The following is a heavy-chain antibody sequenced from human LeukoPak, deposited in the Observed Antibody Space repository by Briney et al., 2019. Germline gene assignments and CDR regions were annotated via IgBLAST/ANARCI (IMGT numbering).Heavy chain of an antibody. CDR3: ARVPAVRGVIDYYYGMDV. CDR1: GFTFNNYA. V-gene: IGHV3-30-3*01. CDR2: ISYDGSNK. J-gene: IGHJ6*02. D-gene: IGHD3-10*01. Sequence: GGSLRLSCAASGFTFNNYAMHWVRQAPGKGLEWVAVISYDGSNKYYADSVKGRFTISRDNAKNSLYLQMNSLRVEDTAVYYCARVPAVRGVIDYYYGMDVWGQGTTVTVSS.